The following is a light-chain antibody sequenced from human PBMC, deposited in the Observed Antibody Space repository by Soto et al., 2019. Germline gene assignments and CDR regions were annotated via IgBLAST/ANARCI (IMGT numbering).Light chain of an antibody. J-gene: IGKJ4*01. CDR1: QSVRSNS. CDR3: QQYGTSPLT. V-gene: IGKV3-20*01. Sequence: EIVLTQSPRTLSLSPGESATLSCTASQSVRSNSLAWYQQKPGPAPRLLMFGASGRATGTPPRFSGRGSGTDFTLTISRLEPDDFAVYYCQQYGTSPLTFGGGTKVDI. CDR2: GAS.